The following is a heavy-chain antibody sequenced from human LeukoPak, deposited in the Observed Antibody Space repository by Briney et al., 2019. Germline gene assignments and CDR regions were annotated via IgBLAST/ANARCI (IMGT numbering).Heavy chain of an antibody. CDR1: GGTFSSYA. D-gene: IGHD3-22*01. CDR2: IIPIFGTA. Sequence: SVKVSCKASGGTFSSYAISWARQAPGQGLEWMGGIIPIFGTANYAQKFQGRVTITTDESTSTAYMELSSLRSEDTAVYYCARAPAYYYDSSGYYYHNFDYWGQGTLVTVSS. J-gene: IGHJ4*02. V-gene: IGHV1-69*05. CDR3: ARAPAYYYDSSGYYYHNFDY.